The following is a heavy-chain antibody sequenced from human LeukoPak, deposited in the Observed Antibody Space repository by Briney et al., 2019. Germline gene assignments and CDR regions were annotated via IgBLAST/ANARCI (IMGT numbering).Heavy chain of an antibody. CDR1: GDSVSSNSAA. J-gene: IGHJ5*02. CDR2: TYYRSKWYN. Sequence: SQTLSLTCAISGDSVSSNSAAWNWIRQSPSRGLEWLGRTYYRSKWYNDYAVSVKSRITINPDTSKNQFSLQLNSVTPEDTAVYYCAREGHVLLWFGGINWFDPWGQGTLVTVSS. CDR3: AREGHVLLWFGGINWFDP. V-gene: IGHV6-1*01. D-gene: IGHD3-10*01.